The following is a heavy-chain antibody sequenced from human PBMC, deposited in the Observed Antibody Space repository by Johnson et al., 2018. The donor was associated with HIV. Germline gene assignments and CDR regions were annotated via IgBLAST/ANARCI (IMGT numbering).Heavy chain of an antibody. CDR1: GFTFSND. Sequence: VQLVESGGGLVKPGGSLRLSCAASGFTFSNDMKWVRQAPGKGLEWVSPISGSDHSTYYEDSVKGRFTISRDTAKNTLYLQMNNLRPEDTALYYCARRLWFRNLYDAFDIWGQGTMVTVSS. J-gene: IGHJ3*02. V-gene: IGHV3-23*04. CDR3: ARRLWFRNLYDAFDI. D-gene: IGHD3-10*01. CDR2: ISGSDHST.